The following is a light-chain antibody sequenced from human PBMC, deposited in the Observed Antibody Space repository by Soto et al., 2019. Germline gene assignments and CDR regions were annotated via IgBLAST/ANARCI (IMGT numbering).Light chain of an antibody. V-gene: IGKV4-1*01. CDR1: QTVLYSSNNKNY. Sequence: DIVMTQSPDSLAVSLGERATINCKSSQTVLYSSNNKNYLAWYQQKPGQPPKLLIPLASTRESGVPDRFSGSGSGTDFTRTISSLQAEDVAVYYCQQYASTLWTFGQGTNVEIK. J-gene: IGKJ1*01. CDR2: LAS. CDR3: QQYASTLWT.